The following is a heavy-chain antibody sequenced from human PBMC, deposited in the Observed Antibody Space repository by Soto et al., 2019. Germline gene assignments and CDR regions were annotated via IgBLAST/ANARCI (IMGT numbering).Heavy chain of an antibody. CDR1: GYSFTSYW. J-gene: IGHJ5*02. D-gene: IGHD6-13*01. CDR3: ARLGLGSSSWYNWFDP. CDR2: IYPGDSDT. V-gene: IGHV5-51*01. Sequence: PGESLRISCEGSGYSFTSYWIGWVRQMPGKGLEWMGIIYPGDSDTRYSPSFQGQVTISADKSISTAYLQWSSLKASDTAMYYCARLGLGSSSWYNWFDPWGQGTLVTAPQ.